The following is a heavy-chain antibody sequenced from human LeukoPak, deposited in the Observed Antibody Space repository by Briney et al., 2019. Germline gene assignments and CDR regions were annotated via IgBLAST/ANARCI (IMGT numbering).Heavy chain of an antibody. CDR1: GFTFSSYA. D-gene: IGHD6-19*01. CDR3: AKASLKQWLPPGPGY. V-gene: IGHV3-23*01. J-gene: IGHJ4*02. Sequence: PGGSLRLSCAASGFTFSSYAMSWVRQAPGKGLERVSAISGSGGSTYYADSVKSQFTISRDNSKITLYLQMNSLRAEDTAVYYCAKASLKQWLPPGPGYWGQGTLVTVSS. CDR2: ISGSGGST.